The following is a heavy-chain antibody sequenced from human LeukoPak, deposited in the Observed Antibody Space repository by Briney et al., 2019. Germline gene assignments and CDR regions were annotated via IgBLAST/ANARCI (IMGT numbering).Heavy chain of an antibody. CDR2: IYYSGST. V-gene: IGHV4-59*01. CDR3: ARPYRSGWHGSFDY. CDR1: GGSLTSYY. D-gene: IGHD6-19*01. J-gene: IGHJ4*02. Sequence: SETLSLTCTVSGGSLTSYYWSWIRQPPGKGLEWIGNIYYSGSTNYNPSLKSRVTISVDMSKNQFSLKLSSVTAADTAVYFCARPYRSGWHGSFDYWGQGSLVTVSS.